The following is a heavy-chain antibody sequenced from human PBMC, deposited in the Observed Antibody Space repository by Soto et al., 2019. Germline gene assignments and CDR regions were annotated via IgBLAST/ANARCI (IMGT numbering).Heavy chain of an antibody. D-gene: IGHD5-12*01. V-gene: IGHV1-46*01. J-gene: IGHJ6*03. CDR3: AGAADGYDVGGPDFYYYYMDV. CDR2: INPSGGST. Sequence: GASVKVSCKASGYTFTSYYMHWVRQAPGQGLEWMGIINPSGGSTSYAQKFQGRVTMTRDTSTSTVSMELSTLRAEDTAVYYCAGAADGYDVGGPDFYYYYMDVWGKGTTVTVSS. CDR1: GYTFTSYY.